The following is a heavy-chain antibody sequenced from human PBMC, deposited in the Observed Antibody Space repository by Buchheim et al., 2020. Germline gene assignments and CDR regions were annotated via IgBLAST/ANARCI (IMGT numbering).Heavy chain of an antibody. CDR1: GGSISTSGYC. CDR2: VYYSGAT. Sequence: QVLLQESGPGLVKPSQTLSLTCNVSGGSISTSGYCWTWIRLHPGKGLEWIGYVYYSGATHYNPSLKSRVTISVDTSKNQFSLKLSSVTAADTAVYYCARVIRLGALTVGYYYYYYMDVWGKGTT. D-gene: IGHD1-26*01. CDR3: ARVIRLGALTVGYYYYYYMDV. V-gene: IGHV4-31*03. J-gene: IGHJ6*03.